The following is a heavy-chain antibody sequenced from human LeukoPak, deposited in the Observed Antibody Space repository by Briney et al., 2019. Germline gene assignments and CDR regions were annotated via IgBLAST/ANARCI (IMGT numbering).Heavy chain of an antibody. CDR1: GFTFSSYS. CDR2: ISSSSSYI. V-gene: IGHV3-21*01. D-gene: IGHD3-22*01. Sequence: GGSPRLSCAASGFTFSSYSMNWVRQAPGKGLEWVSSISSSSSYIYYADSVKGRFTISRDNAKNSLYLQMNSLRAEDTAVYYCARDLQALTYYYDSTGDAFDIWGQGTMVTVSS. J-gene: IGHJ3*02. CDR3: ARDLQALTYYYDSTGDAFDI.